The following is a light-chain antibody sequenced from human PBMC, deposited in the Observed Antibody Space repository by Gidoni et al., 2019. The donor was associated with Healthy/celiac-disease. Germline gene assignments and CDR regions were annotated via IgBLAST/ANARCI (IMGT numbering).Light chain of an antibody. CDR3: NSRDSSGNHLDVV. CDR2: GKN. CDR1: SLRSYY. J-gene: IGLJ2*01. Sequence: SSALTQDPALSVALGQTVRITCQGDSLRSYYASWYQQKPGQAPVLVIYGKNNRPSGIPDRFSGSSSGNTASLTITGAQAEDEADYYCNSRDSSGNHLDVVFGGGTKLTVL. V-gene: IGLV3-19*01.